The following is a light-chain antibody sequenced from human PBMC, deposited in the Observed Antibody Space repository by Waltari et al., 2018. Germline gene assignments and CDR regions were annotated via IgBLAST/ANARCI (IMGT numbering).Light chain of an antibody. CDR1: ALPDQY. CDR3: QSTDSSATYWV. Sequence: SYELTQPPSVSASPGQTARITCSGDALPDQYAYWYQQKSGQSPRLVMHKDTERPSGVPERFSGSASGTTVTLTITGAQAEDEGDYYCQSTDSSATYWVFGGGTKLTVL. V-gene: IGLV3-25*03. CDR2: KDT. J-gene: IGLJ3*02.